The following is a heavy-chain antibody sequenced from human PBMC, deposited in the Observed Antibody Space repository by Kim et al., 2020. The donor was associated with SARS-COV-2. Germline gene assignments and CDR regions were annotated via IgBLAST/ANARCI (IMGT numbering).Heavy chain of an antibody. V-gene: IGHV3-7*01. J-gene: IGHJ4*02. Sequence: YADSAKGRFTISRDNAQNSLYLQMNSLRDDDTAVYYCARWVYSSGWYIDHWGQGTLVTVSS. D-gene: IGHD6-19*01. CDR3: ARWVYSSGWYIDH.